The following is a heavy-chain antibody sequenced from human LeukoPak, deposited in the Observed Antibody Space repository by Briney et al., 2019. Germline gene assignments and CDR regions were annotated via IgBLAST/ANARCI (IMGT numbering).Heavy chain of an antibody. CDR3: VVDSSGHKAVV. CDR1: GYTFTGYY. Sequence: GASVKVSCKASGYTFTGYYMHWVRQAPGQGLEWMGRINPNSGGTNYAQKFQGRVTITADESTSTAYMELSSLRSEDTAVYYCVVDSSGHKAVVWGQGTLVTVSS. D-gene: IGHD3-22*01. CDR2: INPNSGGT. J-gene: IGHJ4*02. V-gene: IGHV1-2*06.